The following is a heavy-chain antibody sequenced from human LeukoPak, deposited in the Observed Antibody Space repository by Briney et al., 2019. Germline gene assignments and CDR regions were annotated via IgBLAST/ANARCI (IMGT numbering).Heavy chain of an antibody. J-gene: IGHJ4*02. D-gene: IGHD3-3*01. CDR1: GGTFSSYA. Sequence: SVKVSCKASGGTFSSYAISWVRQAPGQGLEWMGGIIPIFGTANYAQKFQGRVTITADESTSTAYMELSSLRSEDTPVYYCARTYYDFWSGHGFDYWGQGTLVTVSS. CDR2: IIPIFGTA. V-gene: IGHV1-69*13. CDR3: ARTYYDFWSGHGFDY.